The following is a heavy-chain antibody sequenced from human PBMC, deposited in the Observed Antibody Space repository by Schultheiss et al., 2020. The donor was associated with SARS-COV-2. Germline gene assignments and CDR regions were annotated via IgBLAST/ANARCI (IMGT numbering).Heavy chain of an antibody. Sequence: SETLPLTCTVSGGSISSSSYYWGWIRQPPGKGLEWIGSIYYSGSTYYNPSLKSRVTISVDTSKNQFSLKLSSVTAADTAVYYCARIIRFLEWLFDYWGQGTLVTVSS. CDR2: IYYSGST. CDR1: GGSISSSSYY. D-gene: IGHD3-3*01. J-gene: IGHJ4*02. CDR3: ARIIRFLEWLFDY. V-gene: IGHV4-39*07.